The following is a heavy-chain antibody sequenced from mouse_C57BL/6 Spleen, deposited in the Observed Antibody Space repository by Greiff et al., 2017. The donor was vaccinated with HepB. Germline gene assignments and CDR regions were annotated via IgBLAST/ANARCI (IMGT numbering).Heavy chain of an antibody. D-gene: IGHD2-2*01. Sequence: EVQLQQSGPELVKPGASVKISCKASGYTFTDYYMNWVKQSHGKSLEWIGDINPNNGGTSYNQKFKGKATLTVDKSSSTAYMELRSLTSEDSAVYYCAGIYYGYDGFAYWGQGTLVTVSA. J-gene: IGHJ3*01. CDR3: AGIYYGYDGFAY. CDR1: GYTFTDYY. V-gene: IGHV1-26*01. CDR2: INPNNGGT.